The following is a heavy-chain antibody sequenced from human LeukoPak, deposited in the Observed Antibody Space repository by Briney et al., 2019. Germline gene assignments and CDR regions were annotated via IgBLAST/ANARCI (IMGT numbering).Heavy chain of an antibody. V-gene: IGHV4-59*01. J-gene: IGHJ4*02. CDR3: ARGGASSKFFDA. CDR2: IYYDGST. D-gene: IGHD6-6*01. Sequence: PSETLSLTCRVSGVSISNYYWSWIRQPPGKGLEWIAFIYYDGSTNYNPSLKSRATISVDTSKNQYSLNLSSVTPADTAVYYCARGGASSKFFDAWGQGTLVTVSS. CDR1: GVSISNYY.